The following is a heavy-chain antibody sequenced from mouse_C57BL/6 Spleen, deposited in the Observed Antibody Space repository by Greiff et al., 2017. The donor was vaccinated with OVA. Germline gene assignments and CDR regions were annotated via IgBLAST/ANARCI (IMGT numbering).Heavy chain of an antibody. CDR2: IDPSDSYT. D-gene: IGHD1-1*01. Sequence: QVQLQQPGAELVMPGASVKLSCKASGYTFTSYWMHWVKQRPGQGLEWIGEIDPSDSYTNYNQKFKGKSTLTVDKSSSTAYMQLSSLTSEDSAVYYCARWGGRVITTVPWYFDVWGTGTTVTVSS. V-gene: IGHV1-69*01. CDR1: GYTFTSYW. J-gene: IGHJ1*03. CDR3: ARWGGRVITTVPWYFDV.